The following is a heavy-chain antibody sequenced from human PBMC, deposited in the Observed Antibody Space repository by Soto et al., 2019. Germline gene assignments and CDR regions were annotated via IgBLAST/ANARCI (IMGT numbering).Heavy chain of an antibody. CDR1: GFTVSRKY. V-gene: IGHV3-66*01. CDR2: IQSGGYT. CDR3: TRDYVYCSGGGCYGVPMDV. J-gene: IGHJ6*04. Sequence: EVQLVESWGVVVQPGGSLRLSCAASGFTVSRKYMSWFRQAPGKGLEGVSLIQSGGYTYYADSVKGRFTISRDSSENTLFLQMNGLRVEDTAMYYCTRDYVYCSGGGCYGVPMDVWGKGGPVSVSA. D-gene: IGHD2-15*01.